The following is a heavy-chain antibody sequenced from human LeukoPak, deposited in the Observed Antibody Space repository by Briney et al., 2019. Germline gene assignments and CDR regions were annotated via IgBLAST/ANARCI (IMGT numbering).Heavy chain of an antibody. Sequence: ASVKVSCKASGGTFSSYAISWVRQAPGQGLEWMGGIIPIFGTANYAQKFQGRVTITADESTSTAYMELSSLRSEDTAVYYCARDHAYYDYVWGSYRTDDAFDTWGQGTMVTVSS. V-gene: IGHV1-69*13. CDR3: ARDHAYYDYVWGSYRTDDAFDT. D-gene: IGHD3-16*02. CDR1: GGTFSSYA. CDR2: IIPIFGTA. J-gene: IGHJ3*02.